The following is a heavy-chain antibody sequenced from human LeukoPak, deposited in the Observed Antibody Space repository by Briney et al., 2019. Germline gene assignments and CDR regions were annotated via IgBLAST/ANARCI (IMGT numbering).Heavy chain of an antibody. CDR3: ARGDYEGNMS. V-gene: IGHV4-31*03. Sequence: SETLSLTCTVSGGSISSGGYYWSWIRQHPGKGLEWIGYIYYSGSTYYNPSLKSRVTISVDTSKDQFSLKLSSVTAADTAVYYCARGDYEGNMSWGQGTLVTVSS. CDR1: GGSISSGGYY. D-gene: IGHD4-17*01. CDR2: IYYSGST. J-gene: IGHJ4*02.